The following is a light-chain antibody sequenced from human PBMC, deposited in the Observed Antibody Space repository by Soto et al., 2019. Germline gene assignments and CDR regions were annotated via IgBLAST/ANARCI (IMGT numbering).Light chain of an antibody. CDR2: ETT. J-gene: IGLJ3*02. CDR3: LLSYSGARV. V-gene: IGLV7-46*01. CDR1: TGPVTSSHY. Sequence: QTVVTQEPSLTVSPGGTVTLTCASDTGPVTSSHYPYWFQQKPGQAPRTLIYETTRKQSWTPARFSGSLLGGKAALTLSGAQPEDEADYYCLLSYSGARVFGGGTQLTVL.